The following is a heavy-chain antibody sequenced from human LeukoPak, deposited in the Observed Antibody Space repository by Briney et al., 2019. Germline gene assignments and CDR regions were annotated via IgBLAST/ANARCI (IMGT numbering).Heavy chain of an antibody. CDR3: ARDKTWIQPGFNYYYMDV. D-gene: IGHD5-18*01. Sequence: PSETLSLTCTVSGGSISSSSYYWGWIRQPPGKGLEWIGSIYYSGSTHYNPSLKSRVTMSVDTSKNQFSLKLSSVTAADTAVYYCARDKTWIQPGFNYYYMDVWGKGTTVTVSS. J-gene: IGHJ6*03. V-gene: IGHV4-39*07. CDR2: IYYSGST. CDR1: GGSISSSSYY.